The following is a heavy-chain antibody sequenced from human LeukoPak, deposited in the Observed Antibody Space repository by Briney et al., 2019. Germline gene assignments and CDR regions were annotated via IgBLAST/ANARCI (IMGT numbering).Heavy chain of an antibody. J-gene: IGHJ1*01. CDR3: AGVRLGSSGFSEYFEH. Sequence: SETLSLTCAVSGGSISSNNWWTWVRRPPGKGLEWIGEISQSARTNYNPSLKSRVTMSIDKSRNQFSLKMNSVTAADTAVYYCAGVRLGSSGFSEYFEHRGQGTLVTVSS. V-gene: IGHV4-4*02. D-gene: IGHD3-22*01. CDR2: ISQSART. CDR1: GGSISSNNW.